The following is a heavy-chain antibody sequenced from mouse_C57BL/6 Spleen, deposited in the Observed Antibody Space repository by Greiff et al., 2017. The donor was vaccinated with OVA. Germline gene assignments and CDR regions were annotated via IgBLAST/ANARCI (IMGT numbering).Heavy chain of an antibody. Sequence: QVQLQQSGAELARPGASVKLSCKASGYTFTSYGISWVKQRTGQGLEWIGEIYPRSGNTYYNEKFKGKATLTADKSSSTAYMELSSLTSEDSAVYFCANSNYGGFAYWGQGTLVTVSA. CDR2: IYPRSGNT. CDR1: GYTFTSYG. V-gene: IGHV1-81*01. D-gene: IGHD2-5*01. J-gene: IGHJ3*01. CDR3: ANSNYGGFAY.